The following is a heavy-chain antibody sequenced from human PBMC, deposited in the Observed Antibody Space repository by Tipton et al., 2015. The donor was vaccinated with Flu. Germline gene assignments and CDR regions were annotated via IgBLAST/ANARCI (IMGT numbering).Heavy chain of an antibody. CDR3: AREGQDGMVGEN. CDR2: ITPDSGAT. D-gene: IGHD3-10*01. J-gene: IGHJ4*02. CDR1: GYTFTGNY. V-gene: IGHV1-2*06. Sequence: QVQLVQSGVEVKKPGASVKVSCKASGYTFTGNYMHWVRQAPGQGLEWMGRITPDSGATKYVQRFQGRFTMTRDTSTSTAYMELSSLRSDDTAVYYCAREGQDGMVGENWGQGTLVTVSS.